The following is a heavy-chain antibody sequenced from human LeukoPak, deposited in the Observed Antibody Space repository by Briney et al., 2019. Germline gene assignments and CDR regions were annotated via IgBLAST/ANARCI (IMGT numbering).Heavy chain of an antibody. Sequence: GGSLRLSCAASGITFSDYNMNWLRQAPGKGLEWVSYISSAGRTIYYADSVDGRFTISRDNAKRSVFLQLNSLRVEDTAVYYCARGDNSFGVLTGYYGGWFDSRGQGTLVTVSA. J-gene: IGHJ5*01. CDR1: GITFSDYN. D-gene: IGHD3-9*01. CDR2: ISSAGRTI. V-gene: IGHV3-11*01. CDR3: ARGDNSFGVLTGYYGGWFDS.